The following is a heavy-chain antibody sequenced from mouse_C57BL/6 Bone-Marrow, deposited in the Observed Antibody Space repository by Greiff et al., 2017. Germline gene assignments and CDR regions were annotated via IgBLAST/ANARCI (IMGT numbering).Heavy chain of an antibody. Sequence: EVQLVESGGGLVQPGGSLSLSCAASGFTFTDYYMSWVRQPPGKALEWLGFIRNKANGYTTEYSASVKGRFTISRDNSQSILYLQMNALRAEDSATYYCARWSTTVVGAMDYWGQGTSVTVSS. CDR2: IRNKANGYTT. CDR3: ARWSTTVVGAMDY. V-gene: IGHV7-3*01. CDR1: GFTFTDYY. D-gene: IGHD1-1*01. J-gene: IGHJ4*01.